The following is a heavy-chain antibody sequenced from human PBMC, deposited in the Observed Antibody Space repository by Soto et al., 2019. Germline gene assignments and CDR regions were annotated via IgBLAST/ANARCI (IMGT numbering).Heavy chain of an antibody. V-gene: IGHV1-69*13. Sequence: GASVKVSCKASGGTFSSYAISWVRQAPGQGLEWMGGIIPIFGTANYAQKFQGRVTITADESTSTAYMELSSLRSEDTAVYYCARHSLRYFDWLPEYNWFDPWGQGTLVTVSS. D-gene: IGHD3-9*01. CDR2: IIPIFGTA. CDR3: ARHSLRYFDWLPEYNWFDP. J-gene: IGHJ5*02. CDR1: GGTFSSYA.